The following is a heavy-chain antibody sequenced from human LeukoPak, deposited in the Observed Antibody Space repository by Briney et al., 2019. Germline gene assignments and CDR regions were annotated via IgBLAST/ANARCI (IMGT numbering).Heavy chain of an antibody. V-gene: IGHV3-11*04. CDR2: ISPSGTDI. CDR3: ARDSYGDYRYYYYYMDV. Sequence: GGSLRLSCAVSGFTFTDTYMTWIRQAPGKGLESLSYISPSGTDISYADSVKGRFTISRDNAKNSLYLQMNSLRAEDTAVYYCARDSYGDYRYYYYYMDVWGKGTTVTISS. J-gene: IGHJ6*03. D-gene: IGHD4-17*01. CDR1: GFTFTDTY.